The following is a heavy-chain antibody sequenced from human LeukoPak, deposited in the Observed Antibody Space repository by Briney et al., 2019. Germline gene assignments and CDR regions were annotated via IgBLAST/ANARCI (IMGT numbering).Heavy chain of an antibody. CDR2: ISGDGSST. D-gene: IGHD2-2*01. V-gene: IGHV3-43*02. Sequence: GGSLRLSCAASGFTFDEYAMHWVRQAPGKGLEWVSLISGDGSSTYYADSVKGRFTIPRDNSKNSLYLQMNGLRIEDTALYYCTKDRYCSSSSCPTDHWGQGTLVTVSS. J-gene: IGHJ4*02. CDR3: TKDRYCSSSSCPTDH. CDR1: GFTFDEYA.